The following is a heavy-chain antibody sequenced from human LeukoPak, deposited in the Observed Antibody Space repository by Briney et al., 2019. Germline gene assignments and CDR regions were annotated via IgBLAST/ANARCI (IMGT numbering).Heavy chain of an antibody. Sequence: AESLKISCKGSGYSFTSYWIGWVGQMPGKGLESMGIIYPGDSDTRYSPSFQGQVTISADKSISTAYLQWSSLKASDTAMYYCASSDDSSGYYFDYWGQGTLVTVSS. CDR2: IYPGDSDT. CDR3: ASSDDSSGYYFDY. D-gene: IGHD3-22*01. J-gene: IGHJ4*02. CDR1: GYSFTSYW. V-gene: IGHV5-51*01.